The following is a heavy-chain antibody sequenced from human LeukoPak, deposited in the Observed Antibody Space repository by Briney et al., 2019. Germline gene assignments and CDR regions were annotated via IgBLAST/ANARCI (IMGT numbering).Heavy chain of an antibody. CDR3: ATYYGDKGELDV. J-gene: IGHJ6*02. D-gene: IGHD4-17*01. Sequence: PSETLSFTCTVSGGSISSYYWSWIRQPPGKGLEWIGYIYTSGSTNYNPSLKSRVTISVDKSKNQYSLKLSSVTAADTAVYYCATYYGDKGELDVWGQGTTVTVSS. CDR2: IYTSGST. V-gene: IGHV4-4*09. CDR1: GGSISSYY.